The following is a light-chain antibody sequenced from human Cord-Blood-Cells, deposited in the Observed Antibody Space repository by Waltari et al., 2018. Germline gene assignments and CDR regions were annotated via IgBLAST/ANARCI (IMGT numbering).Light chain of an antibody. J-gene: IGLJ1*01. CDR3: SSYTSSSTYV. CDR1: NGDVGRHNT. CDR2: DVS. V-gene: IGLV2-14*01. Sequence: QSALTHPASVSGSPRQAITLPCTGTNGDVGRHNTVFWYQQHPGKAPKLMIYDVSNRPSGVSNRFSGSKSGNTASLTISGLQAEDEADYYCSSYTSSSTYVFGTGTKVTVL.